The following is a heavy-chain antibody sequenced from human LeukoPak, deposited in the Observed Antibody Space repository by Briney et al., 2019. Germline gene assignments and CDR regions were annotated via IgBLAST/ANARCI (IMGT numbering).Heavy chain of an antibody. Sequence: ASVKVSCKVSGYTLTELSMHWVRQAPGKGLEWMGGFDPEDGETIYAQKFQGRVTMTEDTSTDTAYMELSSLRSEDTAVYYCATSYYYDSSGPHFDYWGRGTLVTVSS. J-gene: IGHJ4*02. CDR1: GYTLTELS. D-gene: IGHD3-22*01. CDR2: FDPEDGET. V-gene: IGHV1-24*01. CDR3: ATSYYYDSSGPHFDY.